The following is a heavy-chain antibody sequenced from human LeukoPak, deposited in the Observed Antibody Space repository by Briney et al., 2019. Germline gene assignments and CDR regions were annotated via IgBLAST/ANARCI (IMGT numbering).Heavy chain of an antibody. CDR2: ISAYNGNT. CDR3: ARVDIVVVTAMGDFDY. D-gene: IGHD2-21*02. J-gene: IGHJ4*02. Sequence: ASVKVSCKASGYTFTSYGISWVRQAPGQGLEWMGWISAYNGNTNHAQKLQGRVTMTTDTSTSTAYMELRSLRSDDMAVYYCARVDIVVVTAMGDFDYWGQGTLVTVSS. CDR1: GYTFTSYG. V-gene: IGHV1-18*03.